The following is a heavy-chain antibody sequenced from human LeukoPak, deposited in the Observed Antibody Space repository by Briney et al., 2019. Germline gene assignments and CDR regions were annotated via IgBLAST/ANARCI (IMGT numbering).Heavy chain of an antibody. D-gene: IGHD1-26*01. CDR3: ATVSELLIAEYFQH. CDR1: GFTFSDYY. V-gene: IGHV3-11*04. CDR2: ISSSGSTI. J-gene: IGHJ1*01. Sequence: PGGSLRLSCAASGFTFSDYYMSWIRQAPGKGLEWVSYISSSGSTIYYADSVKGRFTISRDNAKNSLYLQMNSLRAEDTAVYYCATVSELLIAEYFQHWGQGTLVTVSS.